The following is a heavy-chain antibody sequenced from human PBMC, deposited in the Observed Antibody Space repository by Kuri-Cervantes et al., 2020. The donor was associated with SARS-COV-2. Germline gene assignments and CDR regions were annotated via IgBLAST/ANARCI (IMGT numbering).Heavy chain of an antibody. CDR3: ARDEASSGAFDI. D-gene: IGHD3-10*01. J-gene: IGHJ3*02. CDR2: IDPSGGST. CDR1: GYTFTNYF. Sequence: ASVKVSCKASGYTFTNYFMHWVRQAPGQGLEWMGIIDPSGGSTNYAQNFQGRVTMTRDTSTSTVYMELSSLRSEDTAVYYCARDEASSGAFDIWGQGTMVTVSS. V-gene: IGHV1-46*01.